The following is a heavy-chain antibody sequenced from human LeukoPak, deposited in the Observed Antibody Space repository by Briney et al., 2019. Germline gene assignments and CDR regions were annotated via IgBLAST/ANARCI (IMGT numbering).Heavy chain of an antibody. CDR1: GYTLTKLS. V-gene: IGHV1-24*01. Sequence: ASVKVSCKVSGYTLTKLSMYWVRQAPGKGLEWMGGSNPDDGETIYAQKFQGRVTITEDTSTDTAYMELSSLRSEDTAMYYCVTDGLERWGHWGQGTLVTVSS. D-gene: IGHD1-1*01. CDR3: VTDGLERWGH. J-gene: IGHJ4*02. CDR2: SNPDDGET.